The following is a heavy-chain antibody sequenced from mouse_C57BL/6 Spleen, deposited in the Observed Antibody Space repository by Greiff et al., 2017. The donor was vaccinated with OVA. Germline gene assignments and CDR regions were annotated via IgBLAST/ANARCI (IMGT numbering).Heavy chain of an antibody. J-gene: IGHJ3*01. V-gene: IGHV1-18*01. CDR2: INPNNGGT. CDR1: GYTFTDYN. CDR3: AIQSLYYYGSSFAD. D-gene: IGHD1-1*01. Sequence: EVQLQQSGPELVKPGASVKIPCKASGYTFTDYNMDWVKQSHGKSLEWIGDINPNNGGTIYNQKFKGKATLTVDKSSSTAYMELRSLTSEDTAVYYCAIQSLYYYGSSFADWGQGTLVTVSA.